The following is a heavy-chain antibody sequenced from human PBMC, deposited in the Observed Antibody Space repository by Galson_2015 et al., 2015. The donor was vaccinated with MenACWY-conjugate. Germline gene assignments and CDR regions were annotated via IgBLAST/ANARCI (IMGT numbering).Heavy chain of an antibody. V-gene: IGHV3-7*01. CDR2: IKQDGSEK. D-gene: IGHD3-10*01. J-gene: IGHJ4*02. CDR1: GFTFSNFW. CDR3: ARERWVRGVFFDQ. Sequence: SLRLSGAASGFTFSNFWMSWVRQAPGKRLEWVASIKQDGSEKYLVDSVKGRFTISRDNAENSLFLQMNSLRAEDTAVYYCARERWVRGVFFDQWGQGTLVTVSS.